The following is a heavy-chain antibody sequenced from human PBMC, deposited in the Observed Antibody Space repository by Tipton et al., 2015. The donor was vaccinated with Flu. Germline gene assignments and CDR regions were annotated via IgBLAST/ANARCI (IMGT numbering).Heavy chain of an antibody. D-gene: IGHD5-18*01. J-gene: IGHJ4*02. CDR1: GGSISSYY. Sequence: TLSLTCTVSGGSISSYYWSWIRQPPGKGLEWIGYIYYSGSTNYNPSLRSRVTISVDTSKNQFSLKLSSVTAADTAVYYCAREFGHSYGYYYFDYWGQGTLVTVSS. CDR3: AREFGHSYGYYYFDY. CDR2: IYYSGST. V-gene: IGHV4-59*01.